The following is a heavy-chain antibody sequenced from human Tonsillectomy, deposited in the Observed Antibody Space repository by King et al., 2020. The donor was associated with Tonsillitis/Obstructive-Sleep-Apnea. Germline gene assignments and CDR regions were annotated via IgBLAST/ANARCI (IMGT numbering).Heavy chain of an antibody. CDR3: ARSPHCSSTSCYLGWFDP. J-gene: IGHJ5*02. V-gene: IGHV4-59*01. D-gene: IGHD2-2*01. CDR2: IYYSGST. Sequence: QLQESGPGLVKPSETLSLTCTVSGGSISSYYWSWIRQPPGKGLEWIGYIYYSGSTNYNPSLKSRVTISVDTSKNQFSLKLSSVTAADTAVYYCARSPHCSSTSCYLGWFDPWGQGTLVTVSS. CDR1: GGSISSYY.